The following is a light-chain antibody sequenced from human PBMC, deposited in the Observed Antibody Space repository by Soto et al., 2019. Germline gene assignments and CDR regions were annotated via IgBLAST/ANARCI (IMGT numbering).Light chain of an antibody. CDR1: QRVSRN. CDR2: GAS. CDR3: QQYNNWPYT. J-gene: IGKJ2*01. Sequence: EIVMTQSPATLSVSPGERVTLSCRASQRVSRNLSWYRQKPGQAPTLLIYGASTRATGIPARFSGSGSGTEFTLTISSLQSEDFAIYYCQQYNNWPYTFGRGTKLEIK. V-gene: IGKV3-15*01.